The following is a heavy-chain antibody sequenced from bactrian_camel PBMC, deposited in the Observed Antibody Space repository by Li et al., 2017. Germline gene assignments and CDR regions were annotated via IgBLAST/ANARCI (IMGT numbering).Heavy chain of an antibody. J-gene: IGHJ4*01. D-gene: IGHD3*01. CDR3: AAAVGWDELCPTAVASFDH. Sequence: HVQLVESGGGSVEPGGTLRLSCDVSRYTYSTYCMGWFRQAPGKEREGVAGIGSDGRTKYADSVKGRFTISKDNAKDSLYLQMNSLQPEDTAVYSCAAAVGWDELCPTAVASFDHWGQGTQVTVS. CDR1: RYTYSTYC. V-gene: IGHV3S53*01. CDR2: IGSDGRT.